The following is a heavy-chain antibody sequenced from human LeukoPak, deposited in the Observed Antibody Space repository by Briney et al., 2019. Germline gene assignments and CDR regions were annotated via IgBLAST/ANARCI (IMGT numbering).Heavy chain of an antibody. CDR1: GFTFSNYA. CDR2: ITGSGGNT. V-gene: IGHV3-23*01. Sequence: GASLRLSCAASGFTFSNYAMSWVRQAPGKGLERVSAITGSGGNTYHADSVKGRFTISRDNSKNTVFLQMNSLRAEDTAVYYCAKWGDYGVLTGYYVSDYWGQGTLVTVSS. J-gene: IGHJ4*02. CDR3: AKWGDYGVLTGYYVSDY. D-gene: IGHD3-9*01.